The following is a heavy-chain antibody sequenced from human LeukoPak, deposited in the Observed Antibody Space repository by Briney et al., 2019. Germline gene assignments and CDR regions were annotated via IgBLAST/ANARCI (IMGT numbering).Heavy chain of an antibody. CDR3: AATRIQIASSELY. D-gene: IGHD5-18*01. Sequence: SETLSLTCTVSGASINNNAYYWGWIRQPPGKGLEGIGNIYYSGRTYYNPSLKSRVTISIDTSKNQFSLKLTSVTAADTAVYFCAATRIQIASSELYWGQGTLVTVSS. CDR1: GASINNNAYY. CDR2: IYYSGRT. V-gene: IGHV4-39*01. J-gene: IGHJ4*02.